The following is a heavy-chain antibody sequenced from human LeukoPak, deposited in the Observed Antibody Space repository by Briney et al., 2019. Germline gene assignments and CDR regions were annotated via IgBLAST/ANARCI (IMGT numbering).Heavy chain of an antibody. CDR2: IYHSGST. CDR1: GGSISSSYW. D-gene: IGHD4/OR15-4a*01. V-gene: IGHV4-4*02. J-gene: IGHJ5*02. CDR3: ARLASLSTIAHRGRTWVDP. Sequence: SETLSLTCTVPGGSISSSYWWSWVRQPPGKRLEWIGEIYHSGSTNYNPSLESRVTISVDTSKNQFSLKLSSVTAADTAVYYCARLASLSTIAHRGRTWVDPWGQGTLVTVSS.